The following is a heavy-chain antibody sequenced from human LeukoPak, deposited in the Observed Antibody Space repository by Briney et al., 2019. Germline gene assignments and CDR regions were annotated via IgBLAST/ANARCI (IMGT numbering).Heavy chain of an antibody. Sequence: GGSLRLSCAASGFTFSSYTMNWVRQAPGKGLEWVSSISSSTSYIYYADSVKGRFTISRDYAKNSLYLQMNSLRAEDTAVYYCARGGDYYGSGTLLYYYYMDAWGKGTTVTVSS. CDR1: GFTFSSYT. CDR2: ISSSTSYI. J-gene: IGHJ6*03. D-gene: IGHD3-10*01. CDR3: ARGGDYYGSGTLLYYYYMDA. V-gene: IGHV3-21*01.